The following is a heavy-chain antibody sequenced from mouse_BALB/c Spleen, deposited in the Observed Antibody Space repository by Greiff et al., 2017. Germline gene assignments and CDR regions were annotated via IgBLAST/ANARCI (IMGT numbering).Heavy chain of an antibody. CDR1: GYAFTNYL. D-gene: IGHD2-3*01. Sequence: QVQLQQSGAELVRPGTSVKVSCKASGYAFTNYLIEWVKQRPGQGLEWIGVINPGSGGTNYNEKFKGKATLTADKSSSTAYMQLSSLTSDDSAVYFCARGGKSYDGYGAWFAYWGQGTLVTVSA. CDR2: INPGSGGT. CDR3: ARGGKSYDGYGAWFAY. V-gene: IGHV1-54*01. J-gene: IGHJ3*01.